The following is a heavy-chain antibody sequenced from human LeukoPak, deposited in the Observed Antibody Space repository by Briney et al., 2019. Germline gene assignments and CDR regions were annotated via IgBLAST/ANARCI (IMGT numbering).Heavy chain of an antibody. Sequence: SVKVSCKASGGTFSSYAISWVRQAPGQGLEWMGGIIPIFGTANYAQKIQGRVTITADESTSTAYMELSSLRSEDTAVYYCARARITMVRGVIIDYMDVWGKGTTVTVSS. J-gene: IGHJ6*03. D-gene: IGHD3-10*01. CDR2: IIPIFGTA. V-gene: IGHV1-69*13. CDR3: ARARITMVRGVIIDYMDV. CDR1: GGTFSSYA.